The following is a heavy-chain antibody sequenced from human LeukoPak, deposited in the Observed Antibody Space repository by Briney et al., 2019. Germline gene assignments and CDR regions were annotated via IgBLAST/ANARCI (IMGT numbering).Heavy chain of an antibody. D-gene: IGHD3-22*01. CDR2: IYSGGST. CDR1: GFTVSSNY. Sequence: PGGSLRLSCAASGFTVSSNYMSWVRQAPGKGREWGSVIYSGGSTSYADSVKGRFTISRDNSKDTLNLQINSLRAEDTAVYYCARATYYYDSSGYYFPASLDYWGQGTLVTVSS. J-gene: IGHJ4*02. V-gene: IGHV3-53*01. CDR3: ARATYYYDSSGYYFPASLDY.